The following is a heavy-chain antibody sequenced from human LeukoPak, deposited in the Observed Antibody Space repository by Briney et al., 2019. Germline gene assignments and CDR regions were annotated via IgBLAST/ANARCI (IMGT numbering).Heavy chain of an antibody. V-gene: IGHV3-30*02. CDR3: AKDLIEWELDY. J-gene: IGHJ4*02. CDR2: IRYDGGKK. D-gene: IGHD1-26*01. CDR1: GFTFSSYG. Sequence: GGSLRLSCAASGFTFSSYGMLWVRQAPGKGLEWVAYIRYDGGKKDYADSVRGRFTISRDNSKNTLYLQMNSLRAEDTAVYYCAKDLIEWELDYWGQGTLVTVSS.